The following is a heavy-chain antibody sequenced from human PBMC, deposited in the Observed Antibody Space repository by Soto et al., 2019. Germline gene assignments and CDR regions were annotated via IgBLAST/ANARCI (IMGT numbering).Heavy chain of an antibody. CDR3: AKGGVEYYYDSSGYYYRAPRLRPKFDY. D-gene: IGHD3-22*01. CDR2: ISGSGGST. J-gene: IGHJ4*02. CDR1: GFTFSSYA. V-gene: IGHV3-23*01. Sequence: GGSLRLSCAASGFTFSSYAMSWVRQAPGKGLEWVSAISGSGGSTYYADPVKGRFTISRDNSKNTLYLQMNSLRAEDTAVYYCAKGGVEYYYDSSGYYYRAPRLRPKFDYWGQGTLVTVSS.